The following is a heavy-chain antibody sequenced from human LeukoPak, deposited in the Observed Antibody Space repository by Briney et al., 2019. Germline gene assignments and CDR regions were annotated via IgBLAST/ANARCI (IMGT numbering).Heavy chain of an antibody. CDR3: ARRPVDYSSSDHAFDV. J-gene: IGHJ3*01. Sequence: SGPLSPTGTAPGGPTKSYYWSWIGRPPGKGPEWIGVIYYIGTPDSTPSLKSGVTISVATTKTKFSLNISSVTAPDTAVCNCARRPVDYSSSDHAFDVWGPGTMVTVSS. V-gene: IGHV4-59*01. D-gene: IGHD3-22*01. CDR2: IYYIGTP. CDR1: GGPTKSYY.